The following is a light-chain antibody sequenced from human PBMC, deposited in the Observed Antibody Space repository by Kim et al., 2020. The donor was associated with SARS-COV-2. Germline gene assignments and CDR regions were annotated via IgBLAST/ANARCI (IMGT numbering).Light chain of an antibody. CDR3: QSYNRDNVL. V-gene: IGLV6-57*02. CDR2: EDD. J-gene: IGLJ2*01. Sequence: GKTVPIACTRGIGSIADNYGQWYQQRPGGVPTTVIYEDDQGPSGVSDRFSGSIDNSSNSASLTISGLRTEDEADYYCQSYNRDNVLFGGGTQLTVL. CDR1: IGSIADNY.